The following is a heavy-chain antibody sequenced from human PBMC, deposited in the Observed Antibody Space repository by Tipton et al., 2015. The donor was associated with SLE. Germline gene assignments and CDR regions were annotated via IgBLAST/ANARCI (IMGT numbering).Heavy chain of an antibody. CDR2: IKSKTDGGTT. J-gene: IGHJ3*02. Sequence: SLRLSCAASGFTFSDAWMSWVRQAPGKGLEWVGRIKSKTDGGTTDYAAPVKGRFTISRDDSKNTLYLQMNSLRAEDTAVYYCARGGSYGAFDIWGQGTMVTVSS. D-gene: IGHD1-26*01. V-gene: IGHV3-15*01. CDR1: GFTFSDAW. CDR3: ARGGSYGAFDI.